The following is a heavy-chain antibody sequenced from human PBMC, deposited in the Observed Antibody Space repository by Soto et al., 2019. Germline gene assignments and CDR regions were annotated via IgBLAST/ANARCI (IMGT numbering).Heavy chain of an antibody. CDR3: ARAGGDTAMAYYYYYGMDV. D-gene: IGHD5-18*01. CDR2: INPNSGGT. V-gene: IGHV1-2*02. Sequence: ASVKVSCKASGYTFTGYYMHCVRQAPGQGLEWMGWINPNSGGTNYAQKFQGRVTMTRDTSISTAYMELSRLRSDDTAVYYCARAGGDTAMAYYYYYGMDVWGQGTTVTVSS. CDR1: GYTFTGYY. J-gene: IGHJ6*02.